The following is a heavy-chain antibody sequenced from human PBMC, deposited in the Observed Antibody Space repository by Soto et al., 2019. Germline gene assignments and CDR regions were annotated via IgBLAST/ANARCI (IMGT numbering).Heavy chain of an antibody. V-gene: IGHV2-5*02. CDR3: AHSTYYYGSGSTNWFDP. Sequence: SGPTLVNPTQTLTLTCTFSGFSLSTSGVGVGWIRQPPGKALEWLALIYWDDDKRYSPSLKSRLTITKDTSKNQVVLTMTNMDPVDTATYYFAHSTYYYGSGSTNWFDPWGQGTLVTVSS. CDR1: GFSLSTSGVG. CDR2: IYWDDDK. D-gene: IGHD3-10*01. J-gene: IGHJ5*02.